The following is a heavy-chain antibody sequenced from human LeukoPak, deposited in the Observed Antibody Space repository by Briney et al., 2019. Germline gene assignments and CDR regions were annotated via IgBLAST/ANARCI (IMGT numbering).Heavy chain of an antibody. J-gene: IGHJ6*02. CDR2: ISSDSSTI. CDR1: GFTFSSYS. D-gene: IGHD3-10*01. CDR3: AKTIAVTMVRNDYYYYGMDV. V-gene: IGHV3-48*01. Sequence: PGGSLRLSCAASGFTFSSYSINWVRQAPGKGLEWLSYISSDSSTIYYADSVKGRFTISRDNSKNTLYLQMNSLRAEDTAVYYCAKTIAVTMVRNDYYYYGMDVWGQGTTVTVSS.